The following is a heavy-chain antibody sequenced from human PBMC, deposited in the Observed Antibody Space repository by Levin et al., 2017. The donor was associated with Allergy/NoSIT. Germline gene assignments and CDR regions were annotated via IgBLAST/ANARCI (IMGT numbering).Heavy chain of an antibody. CDR1: GFMFNSYS. CDR2: ISTSSTYI. Sequence: SCVVSGFMFNSYSMNWVRQAPGKGPEWVASISTSSTYIFYADSVKGRFTISRDNAKNSLYLQMNNLRVEDTAVYYCARPVGRGFWGQGTLAIVSS. V-gene: IGHV3-21*01. CDR3: ARPVGRGF. J-gene: IGHJ4*02. D-gene: IGHD1-26*01.